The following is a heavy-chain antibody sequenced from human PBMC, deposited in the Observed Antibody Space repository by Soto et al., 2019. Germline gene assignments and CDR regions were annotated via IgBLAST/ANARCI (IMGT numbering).Heavy chain of an antibody. Sequence: GGSLRLSCAASGFTFSSYWMHWVRQAPGKGLVWVSRINSDGSSTSYADSVKGRFTISRDNAKNTLYLQMNSLRAEDTAVYYCARVIAAAGTINFDYWGQGTLVTVSS. CDR3: ARVIAAAGTINFDY. D-gene: IGHD6-13*01. CDR1: GFTFSSYW. V-gene: IGHV3-74*01. CDR2: INSDGSST. J-gene: IGHJ4*02.